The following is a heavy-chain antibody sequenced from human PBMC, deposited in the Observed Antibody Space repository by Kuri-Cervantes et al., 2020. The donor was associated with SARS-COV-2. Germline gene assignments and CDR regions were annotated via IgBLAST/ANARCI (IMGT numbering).Heavy chain of an antibody. CDR1: GFTFSSYA. D-gene: IGHD3-3*01. V-gene: IGHV3-30-3*01. CDR3: ARDWGSGYSGGRGMDV. Sequence: GESLKISCAASGFTFSSYAMHWVRQAPGKGLEWVAVISHDGSNKYYADSVKGRFTISRDNSKNTLYLQMNSLRAEDTAVYYCARDWGSGYSGGRGMDVWGQGTTVTVSS. CDR2: ISHDGSNK. J-gene: IGHJ6*02.